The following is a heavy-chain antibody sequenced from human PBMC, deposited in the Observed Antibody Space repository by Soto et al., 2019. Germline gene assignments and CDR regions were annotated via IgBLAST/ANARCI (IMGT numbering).Heavy chain of an antibody. CDR3: ARAPPRGIAAPGTWGSGMDV. D-gene: IGHD6-13*01. V-gene: IGHV3-30*04. Sequence: PGESLKISCAASGFSFSSYSMHWVRQAPGKGLEWVAVISYDGSNKYYADSVKGRFTITRDSPKNTVSLQMNSLRLEDTAVYYCARAPPRGIAAPGTWGSGMDVWGQGTTVTVSS. CDR1: GFSFSSYS. CDR2: ISYDGSNK. J-gene: IGHJ6*02.